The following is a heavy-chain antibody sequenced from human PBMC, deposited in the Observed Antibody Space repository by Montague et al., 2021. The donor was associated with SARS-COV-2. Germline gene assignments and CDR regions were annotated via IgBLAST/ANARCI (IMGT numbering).Heavy chain of an antibody. CDR3: ASGMFDT. CDR1: GFTFSSSA. CDR2: IYSSGDT. Sequence: SLRLSLAASGFTFSSSAMIWVRQAPGKGLEWVSVIYSSGDTYHADSMKDRFTISRDNSKNTVYLQMHILRAEDTAVYYCASGMFDTWGQGTLVTVSS. V-gene: IGHV3-23*01. J-gene: IGHJ5*02.